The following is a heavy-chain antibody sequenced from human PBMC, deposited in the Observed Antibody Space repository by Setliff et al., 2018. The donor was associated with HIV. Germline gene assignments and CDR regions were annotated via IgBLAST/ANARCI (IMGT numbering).Heavy chain of an antibody. CDR3: ARVTSDSSGYYWGYYFDY. D-gene: IGHD3-22*01. Sequence: GGSLRLSCAASGFTFSTFPMHWLRQATGKELEWVAVISSDGNDKYNADSVNGRFTITRDNSENTRYLQMNGLRSEDTFVYYCARVTSDSSGYYWGYYFDYWGQGTRVTVSS. J-gene: IGHJ4*02. CDR2: ISSDGNDK. V-gene: IGHV3-30*04. CDR1: GFTFSTFP.